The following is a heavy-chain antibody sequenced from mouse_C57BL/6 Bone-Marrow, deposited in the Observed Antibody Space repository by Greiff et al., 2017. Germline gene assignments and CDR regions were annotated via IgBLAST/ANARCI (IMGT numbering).Heavy chain of an antibody. D-gene: IGHD3-3*01. J-gene: IGHJ2*01. V-gene: IGHV1-54*01. CDR3: ARDGGTGSSFDY. CDR2: INPGSGGT. Sequence: QVHVKQSGAELVRPGTSVKVSCKASGYAFTNYLIEWVKQRPGQGLEWIGVINPGSGGTNYNEKFKGKATLTADKSSSTAYMQLSSLTSEDSAVYFCARDGGTGSSFDYWGQGTTLTVSS. CDR1: GYAFTNYL.